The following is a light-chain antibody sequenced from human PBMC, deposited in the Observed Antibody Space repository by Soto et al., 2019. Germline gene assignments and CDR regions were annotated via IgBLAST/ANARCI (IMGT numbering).Light chain of an antibody. CDR1: QSVLYSSNRKSY. V-gene: IGKV4-1*01. J-gene: IGKJ1*01. CDR3: QQYYSSPRT. Sequence: DIMMAQSPYPLAVSLCDIATINFKSTQSVLYSSNRKSYLAWNQQKPGQAPKLLIHSASTRESGVPDRFSGSGSGTDFTLTISSPQAEDVAVYYCQQYYSSPRTFGQGTKVDIK. CDR2: SAS.